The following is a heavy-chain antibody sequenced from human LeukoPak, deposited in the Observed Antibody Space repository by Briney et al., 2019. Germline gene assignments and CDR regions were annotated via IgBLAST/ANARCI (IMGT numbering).Heavy chain of an antibody. CDR1: GFTFSSYA. Sequence: PGGSLRLSCAASGFTFSSYAMSWVRQAPGKGLEWVSAISGSGGSTYYADSVKGRFTISRDNSKNTLYLQMNSLRAEDTAVYYCAKDLALLIAVADYDAFDIWGQGTMVTVSS. CDR3: AKDLALLIAVADYDAFDI. V-gene: IGHV3-23*01. D-gene: IGHD6-19*01. CDR2: ISGSGGST. J-gene: IGHJ3*02.